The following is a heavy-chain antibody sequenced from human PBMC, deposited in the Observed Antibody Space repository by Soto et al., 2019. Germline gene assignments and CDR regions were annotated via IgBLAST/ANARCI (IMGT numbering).Heavy chain of an antibody. V-gene: IGHV1-3*01. Sequence: ASVKVSCKASGYTLTSYAMHWVRQAPGQRLEWMGWINAGNGNTKYSQKFQGRVTITRDTSASTAYMELSSLRSEDTAVYYCARQRITIFGVTPDAFDIWGQGTMDTVSS. D-gene: IGHD3-3*01. CDR3: ARQRITIFGVTPDAFDI. CDR2: INAGNGNT. CDR1: GYTLTSYA. J-gene: IGHJ3*02.